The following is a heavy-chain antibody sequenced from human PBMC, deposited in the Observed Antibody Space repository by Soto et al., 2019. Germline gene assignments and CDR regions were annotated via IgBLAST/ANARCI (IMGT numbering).Heavy chain of an antibody. CDR1: GGSISSSRYY. CDR3: ARHGADYYYYGMDV. CDR2: IYYSGST. V-gene: IGHV4-39*01. J-gene: IGHJ6*02. D-gene: IGHD3-16*01. Sequence: SETLSLTCTVSGGSISSSRYYWGWIRQPPGKGLEWIGSIYYSGSTYYNPSLKSRVTISVDTSKNQFSLKLSSVTAADTAVYYCARHGADYYYYGMDVWGQGTTVTVSS.